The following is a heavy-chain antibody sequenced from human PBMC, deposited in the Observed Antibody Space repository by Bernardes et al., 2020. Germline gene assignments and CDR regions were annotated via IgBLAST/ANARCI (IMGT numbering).Heavy chain of an antibody. J-gene: IGHJ1*01. D-gene: IGHD1-26*01. CDR2: IIPIFGTA. Sequence: SVKVSCMASGGTFSSYAISWVRQAPGQGLEWMGGIIPIFGTANYAQKFQGRVTITADKSTSTAYMELSSLRSEDTAVYYCASQPVGATTVYNKYFQHWGQGTLVTVSS. CDR3: ASQPVGATTVYNKYFQH. V-gene: IGHV1-69*06. CDR1: GGTFSSYA.